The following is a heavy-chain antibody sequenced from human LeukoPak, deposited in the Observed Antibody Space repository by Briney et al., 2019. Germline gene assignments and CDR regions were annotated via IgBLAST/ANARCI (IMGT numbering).Heavy chain of an antibody. CDR2: IYNSGST. D-gene: IGHD5-24*01. J-gene: IGHJ4*02. Sequence: SETLSLTCTVSGGSISSYYWSWIRQPPVKGLEWIGNIYNSGSTNYNPSLKSRVTISVDTSKNQFSLKLSSVTAADTAVYYCARVDGYNYFDYWGQGTLVTVPS. V-gene: IGHV4-59*12. CDR1: GGSISSYY. CDR3: ARVDGYNYFDY.